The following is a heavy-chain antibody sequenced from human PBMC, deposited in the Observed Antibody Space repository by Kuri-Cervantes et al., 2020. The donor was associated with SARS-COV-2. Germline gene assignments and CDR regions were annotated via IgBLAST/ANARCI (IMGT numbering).Heavy chain of an antibody. V-gene: IGHV1-2*04. CDR1: GFTFSGHW. Sequence: GESLKISCAASGFTFSGHWIHWVRQAPGQGLEWMGWINPNSGGTSYAQKFQGWVTMTRDTSISTAYMELSRLTSDDTAVYYCARVSGFRDAFDFWGQGTVVTVSS. D-gene: IGHD3-22*01. J-gene: IGHJ3*01. CDR2: INPNSGGT. CDR3: ARVSGFRDAFDF.